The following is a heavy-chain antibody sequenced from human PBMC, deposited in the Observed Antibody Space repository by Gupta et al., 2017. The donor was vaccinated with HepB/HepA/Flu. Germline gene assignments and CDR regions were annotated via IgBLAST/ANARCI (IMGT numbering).Heavy chain of an antibody. CDR1: GFIFSNSA. CDR3: AKDPYPSGGHWFDP. D-gene: IGHD3-10*01. Sequence: QVQLVESGGSVVQAGRSLRLSCAASGFIFSNSAMHWVRQAPGKGLEWVASIGNDGVTKHDSDSVRGRFTISRDNSKNMLFLQMNSLRSEDTAVYYCAKDPYPSGGHWFDPWGQGTLVAVSS. V-gene: IGHV3-30*18. CDR2: IGNDGVTK. J-gene: IGHJ5*02.